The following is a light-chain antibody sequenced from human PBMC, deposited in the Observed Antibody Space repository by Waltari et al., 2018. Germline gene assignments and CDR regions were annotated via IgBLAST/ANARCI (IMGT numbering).Light chain of an antibody. CDR1: STDVGVYNY. V-gene: IGLV2-8*01. Sequence: QSALTQPPSVSGSPGQSVTISCTGTSTDVGVYNYVSWYQQFPGKAPNLIIYEVGKRPPGGPERFSGSKAGNTASLTVSGLQAEDEGYYYCSSYAGGNDVGFGGGTKLTVL. J-gene: IGLJ2*01. CDR2: EVG. CDR3: SSYAGGNDVG.